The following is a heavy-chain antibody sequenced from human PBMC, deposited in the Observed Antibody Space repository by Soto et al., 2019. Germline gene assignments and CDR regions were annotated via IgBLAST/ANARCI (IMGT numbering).Heavy chain of an antibody. J-gene: IGHJ4*02. Sequence: PGGSLRLSCAASGFTFSTYGMHWVRQAPGKGLEWVAVISYDGSNKYYADSVKGRFTISRDNSKNTLYLQMNSLRAEGTAVYYCAKAHHYGDYGRYFDYWGQGTLVTVSS. CDR3: AKAHHYGDYGRYFDY. V-gene: IGHV3-30*18. CDR1: GFTFSTYG. D-gene: IGHD4-17*01. CDR2: ISYDGSNK.